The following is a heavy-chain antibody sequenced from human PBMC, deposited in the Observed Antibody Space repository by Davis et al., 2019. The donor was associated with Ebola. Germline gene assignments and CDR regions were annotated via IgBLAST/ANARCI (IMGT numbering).Heavy chain of an antibody. Sequence: ASVKVSCKASGYTFTGYYMHWVRQAPGQGLEWMGWLNPNSGGTNYAQKFQVWVTMTRDTSTSTAYMELSRLRSEDTAVYYCARDGAVGYSSSWYFPNFDYWGQGTLVTVSS. V-gene: IGHV1-2*04. J-gene: IGHJ4*02. CDR2: LNPNSGGT. D-gene: IGHD6-13*01. CDR1: GYTFTGYY. CDR3: ARDGAVGYSSSWYFPNFDY.